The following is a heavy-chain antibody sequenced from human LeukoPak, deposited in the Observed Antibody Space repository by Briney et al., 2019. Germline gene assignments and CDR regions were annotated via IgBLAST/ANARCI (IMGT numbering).Heavy chain of an antibody. CDR2: IYYSGST. CDR1: GGSISSYY. Sequence: PSETLSLTCTVSGGSISSYYWSWIRQPPGKGLEWIGYIYYSGSTYYNPSLKSRVTISVDTSKNQFSLKLSSVTAADTAVYYCASVFGSYYDSSGYYNYEYFQHWGQGTLVTVSS. CDR3: ASVFGSYYDSSGYYNYEYFQH. D-gene: IGHD3-22*01. V-gene: IGHV4-59*06. J-gene: IGHJ1*01.